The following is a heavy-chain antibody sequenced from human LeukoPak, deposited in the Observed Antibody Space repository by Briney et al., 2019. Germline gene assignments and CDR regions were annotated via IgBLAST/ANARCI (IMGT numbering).Heavy chain of an antibody. D-gene: IGHD2-21*01. Sequence: PSETLSLTCTVSGGSISSSNYYWGWIRQPPGKGLEWIGSIYYSGNTYYNPSLKSRLTISVDTSKNQFSLRLRSVTAADTAVYYCARENVVATPYYDYWGQGTLVTVSS. CDR1: GGSISSSNYY. CDR2: IYYSGNT. J-gene: IGHJ4*02. CDR3: ARENVVATPYYDY. V-gene: IGHV4-39*07.